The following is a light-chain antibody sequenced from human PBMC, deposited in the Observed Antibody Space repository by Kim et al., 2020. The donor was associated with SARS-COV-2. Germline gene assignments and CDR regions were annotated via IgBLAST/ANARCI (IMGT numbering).Light chain of an antibody. V-gene: IGLV1-51*01. J-gene: IGLJ2*01. Sequence: GQKFTISCSGSSSNIGNNYVSWYQQLPGTAPKLLIYDNNKRPSGIPDRFSGSKSGTSATLGITGLQTGDEAGYYCGTWDSSLSVVVFGGGTKLTVL. CDR1: SSNIGNNY. CDR3: GTWDSSLSVVV. CDR2: DNN.